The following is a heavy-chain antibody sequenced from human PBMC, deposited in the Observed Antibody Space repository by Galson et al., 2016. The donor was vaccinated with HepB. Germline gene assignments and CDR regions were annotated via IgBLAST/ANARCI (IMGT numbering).Heavy chain of an antibody. CDR1: GFTFSSNW. CDR2: IKPDGSGK. J-gene: IGHJ4*02. V-gene: IGHV3-7*03. Sequence: SLRLSCAASGFTFSSNWMGWVRQSPGKGLEWVGNIKPDGSGKYYADSVKGRFTISRDNARNSLYLQMRSLRAEDTAIYYCAKIPGGDREFDYWGQGTLVTVSS. D-gene: IGHD2-21*02. CDR3: AKIPGGDREFDY.